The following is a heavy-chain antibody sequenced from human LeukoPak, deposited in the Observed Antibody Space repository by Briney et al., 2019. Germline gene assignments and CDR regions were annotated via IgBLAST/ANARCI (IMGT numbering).Heavy chain of an antibody. J-gene: IGHJ4*02. Sequence: GGSLRLSCLASGLTFSSYSMNWVRQAPGKGLEWVSYISSSSSTIYYADSVKGRFTISRDNAKNSLYLQMNSLRAEDTAVYYCARSGYSGSYYFDYWGQGTLVTVSS. D-gene: IGHD1-26*01. V-gene: IGHV3-48*01. CDR3: ARSGYSGSYYFDY. CDR2: ISSSSSTI. CDR1: GLTFSSYS.